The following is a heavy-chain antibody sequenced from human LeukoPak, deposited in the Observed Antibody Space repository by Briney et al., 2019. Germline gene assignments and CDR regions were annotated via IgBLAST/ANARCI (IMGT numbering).Heavy chain of an antibody. D-gene: IGHD5-12*01. V-gene: IGHV3-21*01. CDR2: ISSSSSYI. J-gene: IGHJ4*02. CDR1: GFTFSSYA. Sequence: PGGSLRLSCAASGFTFSSYAMSWVRQAPGKGLEWVSSISSSSSYIYYADSVKGRFTISRDNAKNSLYLQMNSLRAEDTAVYYCASERPGYSGYGRAFDYWGQGTLVTVSS. CDR3: ASERPGYSGYGRAFDY.